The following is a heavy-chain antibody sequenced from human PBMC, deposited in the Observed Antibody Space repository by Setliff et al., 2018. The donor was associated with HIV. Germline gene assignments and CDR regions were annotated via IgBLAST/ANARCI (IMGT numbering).Heavy chain of an antibody. CDR2: MNRDTGDT. CDR3: AREGFGNTGDIPMAVLDY. Sequence: ALVKVSCKASGYTFTGHDIHWVRQAPGQGLEWMGWMNRDTGDTNSAQTFQGRVTMTRDTSISTAYMELSRLRSDNTAIYYCAREGFGNTGDIPMAVLDYWGQGTLVTVSS. D-gene: IGHD5-18*01. J-gene: IGHJ4*02. V-gene: IGHV1-2*02. CDR1: GYTFTGHD.